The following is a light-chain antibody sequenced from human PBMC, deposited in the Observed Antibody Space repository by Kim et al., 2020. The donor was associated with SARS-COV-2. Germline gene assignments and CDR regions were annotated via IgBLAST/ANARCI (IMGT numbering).Light chain of an antibody. CDR3: KQYSTSPRT. CDR2: ATS. CDR1: QNVDSRY. J-gene: IGKJ1*01. Sequence: SPGDRVSRSCRASQNVDSRYFAWYQQRPGQAPRLLIYATSTRDTGIPNRFSGSGSGTDFTLTISRLETEDIAVYYCKQYSTSPRTFGQGTKVDIK. V-gene: IGKV3-20*01.